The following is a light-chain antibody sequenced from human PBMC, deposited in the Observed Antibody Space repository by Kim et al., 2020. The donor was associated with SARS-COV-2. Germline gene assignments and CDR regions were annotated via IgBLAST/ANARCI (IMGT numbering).Light chain of an antibody. CDR2: GKN. Sequence: SSELTQDPAVSVALGQTVRITCQGDSLRSYYASWYQQKPGQAPVLVIYGKNNRPSGIPDRFSGSSSGNTASLTLPGAQADDEADYYCNSRDSRGNHLLFG. CDR1: SLRSYY. V-gene: IGLV3-19*01. J-gene: IGLJ3*02. CDR3: NSRDSRGNHLL.